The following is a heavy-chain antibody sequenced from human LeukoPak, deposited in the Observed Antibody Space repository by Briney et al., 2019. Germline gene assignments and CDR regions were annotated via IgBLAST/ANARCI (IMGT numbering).Heavy chain of an antibody. Sequence: GGSLRLSCAASGFTFSSHWMSWVRQAPGKGLEWVGNIQPDGSEQSPVDSVKGRLTIPRDNATNSLYLQMNSLRAEDTALYYCARVGSRPVAGSVGYWGQGTLVTVSS. CDR3: ARVGSRPVAGSVGY. J-gene: IGHJ4*02. CDR2: IQPDGSEQ. V-gene: IGHV3-7*03. D-gene: IGHD6-19*01. CDR1: GFTFSSHW.